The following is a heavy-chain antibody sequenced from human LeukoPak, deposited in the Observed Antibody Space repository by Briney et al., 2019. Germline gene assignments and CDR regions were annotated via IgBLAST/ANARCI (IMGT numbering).Heavy chain of an antibody. D-gene: IGHD4-17*01. CDR2: IWNDGSNQ. CDR1: GFSFSGYG. CDR3: ARDGHGVPLDY. V-gene: IGHV3-33*01. J-gene: IGHJ4*02. Sequence: PGGSLRLSCAASGFSFSGYGMHWVRQAPGKGLEWVAVIWNDGSNQYYADSVKGRFTISRDNSKNTLYLQMNSLRAEDTALYYCARDGHGVPLDYWGQGTLVTVSP.